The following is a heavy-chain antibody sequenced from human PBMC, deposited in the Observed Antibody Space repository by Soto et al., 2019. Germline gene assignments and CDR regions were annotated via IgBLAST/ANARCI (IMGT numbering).Heavy chain of an antibody. CDR3: TRVGCGGDCYNDY. CDR2: IRSKAYGGTT. Sequence: GVLSLSCTASGFTFGDYAMSWVRQAPGKGLEWVGFIRSKAYGGTTEYAASVKGRFTISRDDSKSIAYLQMNSLKTEDTAVYYCTRVGCGGDCYNDYWGQGTLVTVSS. D-gene: IGHD2-21*02. J-gene: IGHJ4*02. V-gene: IGHV3-49*04. CDR1: GFTFGDYA.